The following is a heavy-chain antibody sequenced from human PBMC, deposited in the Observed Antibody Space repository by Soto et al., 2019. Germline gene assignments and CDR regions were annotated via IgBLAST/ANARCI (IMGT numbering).Heavy chain of an antibody. D-gene: IGHD3-16*01. Sequence: GSLRLSCAASGFTFSSYGMHWVRQAPGKGLEWVAVISYDGSNKYYADSVKGRFTISRDNSKNTLYLQMNSLRAEDTAVYYCAKDKKGDYFDYWGQGTLVTVSS. V-gene: IGHV3-30*18. CDR2: ISYDGSNK. J-gene: IGHJ4*02. CDR1: GFTFSSYG. CDR3: AKDKKGDYFDY.